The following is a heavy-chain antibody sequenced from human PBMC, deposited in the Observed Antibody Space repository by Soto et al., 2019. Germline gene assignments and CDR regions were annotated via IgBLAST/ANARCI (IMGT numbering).Heavy chain of an antibody. V-gene: IGHV3-23*01. Sequence: GGSLRLSCEASGFTFSDCAMSWVRQAPGKGLEWVSGISGTGRSTFYADSVKDRFIISRDNSKNTVYLQMTSLRAEDTAVYYCAKGNTSGWYFFDYWGQGTLVTVSS. CDR2: ISGTGRST. CDR1: GFTFSDCA. J-gene: IGHJ4*02. D-gene: IGHD6-19*01. CDR3: AKGNTSGWYFFDY.